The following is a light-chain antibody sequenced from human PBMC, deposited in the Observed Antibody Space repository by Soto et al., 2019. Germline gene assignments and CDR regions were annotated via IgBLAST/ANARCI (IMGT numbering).Light chain of an antibody. V-gene: IGLV3-1*01. Sequence: SYELTQPPSVSVSPGQTASITCSGDKLGDKYVCWYEQKPGQSPVLVIYEDTKRPSGIPERFSGSNSGNTATLTISGTQAMDEADYYCQAWDSSTVVFGGGTKVTVL. J-gene: IGLJ2*01. CDR2: EDT. CDR1: KLGDKY. CDR3: QAWDSSTVV.